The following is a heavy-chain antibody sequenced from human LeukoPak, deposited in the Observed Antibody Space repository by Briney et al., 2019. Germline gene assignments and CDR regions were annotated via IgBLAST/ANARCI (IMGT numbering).Heavy chain of an antibody. J-gene: IGHJ4*02. CDR1: GFTFSNYG. V-gene: IGHV3-30*02. CDR3: AKDLGEQWLVQDY. D-gene: IGHD6-19*01. Sequence: GSLRLSCAASGFTFSNYGMHWVRQAPGKGLEWVAFIRYDGSNKYYADSVKGRFTISRDNSKNTLYLQMNSLRAEDTAVYYCAKDLGEQWLVQDYWGQGTLVTVSS. CDR2: IRYDGSNK.